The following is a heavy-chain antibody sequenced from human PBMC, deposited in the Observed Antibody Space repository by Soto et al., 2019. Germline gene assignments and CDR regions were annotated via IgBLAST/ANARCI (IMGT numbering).Heavy chain of an antibody. Sequence: KSSETLSLTCAVYGGSFSGYYWSWIREPPGKGLEWIGEINHSGSTNYNPSLKSRVTISVDTSKNQFSLKLSSVTAADTAVYYCARGRLRSPGNWFDPWGQGTLVTVSS. CDR2: INHSGST. D-gene: IGHD3-3*01. CDR1: GGSFSGYY. CDR3: ARGRLRSPGNWFDP. V-gene: IGHV4-34*01. J-gene: IGHJ5*02.